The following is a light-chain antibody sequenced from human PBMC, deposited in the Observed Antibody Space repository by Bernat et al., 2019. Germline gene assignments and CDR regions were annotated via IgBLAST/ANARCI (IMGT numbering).Light chain of an antibody. CDR1: SSDIGGFNY. Sequence: QSALTQPASVSGYPGQSITISCTGASSDIGGFNYVSWYQQHPGKAPKLMISDVSSRPSGVSNRFSGTKSGNTASLTISELQAEDEADYYCYSWTTNYVYVFGTGTKVTVL. J-gene: IGLJ1*01. V-gene: IGLV2-14*03. CDR3: YSWTTNYVYV. CDR2: DVS.